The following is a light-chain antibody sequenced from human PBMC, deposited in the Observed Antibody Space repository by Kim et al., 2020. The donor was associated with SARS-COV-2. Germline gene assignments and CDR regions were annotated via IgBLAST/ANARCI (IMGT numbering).Light chain of an antibody. J-gene: IGLJ3*02. V-gene: IGLV1-44*01. Sequence: GQRVTITCSGSSSNIGRSTVNWYQQFPGTAPQLLIDTDDRRPSGVSDRVSCSKSGTSASLAISALRSEDEADYYCATWDDSLDVWMFGGGTQLTVL. CDR3: ATWDDSLDVWM. CDR2: TDD. CDR1: SSNIGRST.